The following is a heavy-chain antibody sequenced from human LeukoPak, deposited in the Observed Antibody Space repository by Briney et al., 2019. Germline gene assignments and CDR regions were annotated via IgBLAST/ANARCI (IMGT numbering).Heavy chain of an antibody. CDR3: AIPTTVARRYYYGMDV. CDR1: GGTFSSYA. D-gene: IGHD4-23*01. CDR2: IIPIFGTA. J-gene: IGHJ6*02. Sequence: SVKVSCKASGGTFSSYAISWVRQAPGQGLEWMGGIIPIFGTANYAQKFQGRVTITADESTSTAYMELSSLRSEDTAVYYCAIPTTVARRYYYGMDVWGQGTTVTVSS. V-gene: IGHV1-69*01.